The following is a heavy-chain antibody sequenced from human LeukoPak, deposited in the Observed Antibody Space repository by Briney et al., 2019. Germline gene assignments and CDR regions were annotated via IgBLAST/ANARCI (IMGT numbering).Heavy chain of an antibody. Sequence: GGSLRLSCAASGFTFSSYSTTWVRQAPGKGPEWVSSISSSSSYIYYADSVKGRFTISRDNAKNSLYLQMNSLRAEDTAVYYCARIAYCGGDCPSDYWGQGTLVTVSS. CDR2: ISSSSSYI. J-gene: IGHJ4*02. V-gene: IGHV3-21*01. D-gene: IGHD2-21*02. CDR3: ARIAYCGGDCPSDY. CDR1: GFTFSSYS.